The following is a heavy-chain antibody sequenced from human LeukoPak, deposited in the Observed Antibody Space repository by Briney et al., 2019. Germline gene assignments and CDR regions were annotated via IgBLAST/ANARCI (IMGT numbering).Heavy chain of an antibody. J-gene: IGHJ6*03. Sequence: GGSLRLSCAASGFTFSSYGMNWVRQAPGKGLEWVSSISSSSSYIYYADSVKGRFTISRDNAKNSLYLQMNSLRAEDTAVYYCARDYHDFWSGYYYYMDVWGKGTTVTVSS. CDR2: ISSSSSYI. CDR1: GFTFSSYG. CDR3: ARDYHDFWSGYYYYMDV. D-gene: IGHD3-3*01. V-gene: IGHV3-21*01.